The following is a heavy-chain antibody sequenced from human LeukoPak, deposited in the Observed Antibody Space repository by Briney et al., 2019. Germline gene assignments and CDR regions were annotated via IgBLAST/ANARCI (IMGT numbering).Heavy chain of an antibody. CDR3: ARWYYDGLTGYSTRDAFDT. J-gene: IGHJ3*02. V-gene: IGHV1-18*01. CDR1: GYSFTSHG. Sequence: ASVKVSCKASGYSFTSHGINWVRQAPGQGLEGMGWISPYYGNSNYAQKTQGRLTLTTDTSTRTVYMDLTSLTSDDTAVYWCARWYYDGLTGYSTRDAFDTWGQGTMVTVSS. CDR2: ISPYYGNS. D-gene: IGHD3-9*01.